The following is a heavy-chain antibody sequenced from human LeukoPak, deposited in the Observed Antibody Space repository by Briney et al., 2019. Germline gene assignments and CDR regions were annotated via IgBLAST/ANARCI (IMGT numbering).Heavy chain of an antibody. CDR3: ARGGHSSPLY. CDR1: GGSISSYY. V-gene: IGHV4-59*01. CDR2: IYYSGTT. J-gene: IGHJ4*02. Sequence: SETLSLTCTVSGGSISSYYWIWVRQPPGKGLEWIGYIYYSGTTNYNPSLKSRVTISVDTSKNQFSLKLTSVTAADTAVYYCARGGHSSPLYRGQGTLVTVSS. D-gene: IGHD6-13*01.